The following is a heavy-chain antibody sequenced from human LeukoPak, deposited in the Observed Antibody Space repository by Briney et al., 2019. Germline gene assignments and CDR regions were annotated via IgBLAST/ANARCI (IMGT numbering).Heavy chain of an antibody. CDR1: GFTFSDYY. V-gene: IGHV3-11*04. CDR2: ITKSGTDM. CDR3: GRGHWGIDY. Sequence: PGGSLRLSCVASGFTFSDYYMSWFRQAPGKGPEWISYITKSGTDMEYADSVKGRFTTARDNGQNSLFLQMNSLRAEDTAVYFCGRGHWGIDYWGQGTLVTVSS. D-gene: IGHD7-27*01. J-gene: IGHJ4*02.